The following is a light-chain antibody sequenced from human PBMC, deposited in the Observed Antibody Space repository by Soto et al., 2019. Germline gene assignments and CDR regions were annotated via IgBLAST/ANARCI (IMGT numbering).Light chain of an antibody. J-gene: IGLJ1*01. V-gene: IGLV2-11*01. CDR1: SSDVGAYNF. CDR2: DVS. Sequence: QSALTQPPSVSGSPGQSVTISCTGTSSDVGAYNFVSWYQQYPGKVPKLIIFDVSARPSGVPDRFSGSKSGNTASLTISGLQADDEADYYCSSYTSSSTPYVFGTGTKLTVL. CDR3: SSYTSSSTPYV.